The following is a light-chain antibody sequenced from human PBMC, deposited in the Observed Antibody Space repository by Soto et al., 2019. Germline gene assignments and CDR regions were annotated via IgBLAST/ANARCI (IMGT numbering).Light chain of an antibody. CDR3: SSYAGSSTYV. V-gene: IGLV2-23*02. CDR2: EVN. J-gene: IGLJ1*01. CDR1: SSDVGSYNL. Sequence: SALTQPASVSGSPGQSITISCTGSSSDVGSYNLVSWYQQHPGKAPKVVIYEVNKRPSGVSNRFSGSKSGNTASLTISGLQAEDEADYYCSSYAGSSTYVFGTGTKVTVL.